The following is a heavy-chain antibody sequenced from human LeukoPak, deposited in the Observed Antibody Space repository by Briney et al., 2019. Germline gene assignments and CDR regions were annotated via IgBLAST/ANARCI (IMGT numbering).Heavy chain of an antibody. CDR3: ASCLLGNEAFDI. CDR1: GFTFSSYS. V-gene: IGHV3-21*01. D-gene: IGHD1-26*01. Sequence: PGGSLRLSCAASGFTFSSYSMNWVRQAPGKGLEWVSSISSSSSYIYYADSVKGRFTISRDNAKNSLYLQMNSLRAEDTAVYYCASCLLGNEAFDIWGQGTMVTVSS. CDR2: ISSSSSYI. J-gene: IGHJ3*02.